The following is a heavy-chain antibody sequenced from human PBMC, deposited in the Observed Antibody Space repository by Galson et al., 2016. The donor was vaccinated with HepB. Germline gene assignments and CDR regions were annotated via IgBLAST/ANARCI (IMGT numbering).Heavy chain of an antibody. CDR1: GGSISSGGYY. CDR3: AMGLCSSTSCFWDPYFDY. D-gene: IGHD2-2*01. V-gene: IGHV4-31*03. Sequence: TLSLTCTVSGGSISSGGYYWSWIRQHPGKGLEWIGYIYYSGSTYYNPSLKRRVTISVDTSKNQLSLKLSSVTAADTAVYYCAMGLCSSTSCFWDPYFDYWGQGTLVTVSS. J-gene: IGHJ4*02. CDR2: IYYSGST.